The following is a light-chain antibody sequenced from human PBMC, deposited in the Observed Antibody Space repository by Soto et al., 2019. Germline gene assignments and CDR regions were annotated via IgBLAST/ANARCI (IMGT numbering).Light chain of an antibody. J-gene: IGLJ1*01. CDR3: ASYAGNNLVV. CDR2: QVD. CDR1: TTDVGGYKY. Sequence: QSALTQPPSASGSPGQSVTISCTGTTTDVGGYKYVSWYLQHPGKAPKLIIYQVDRRPPGVPSRFSGSVSGNTASLTVSGLQAEDEAEYYCASYAGNNLVVFGTGTQLTVL. V-gene: IGLV2-8*01.